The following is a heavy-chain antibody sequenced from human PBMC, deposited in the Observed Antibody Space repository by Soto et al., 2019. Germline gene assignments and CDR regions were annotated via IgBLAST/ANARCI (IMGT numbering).Heavy chain of an antibody. CDR2: ISGSGGST. CDR3: AKARIMITFGGVIAGNYYFDY. Sequence: GESLKISCAASGFTFSSSAMSWVRQAPGKGLEWVSAISGSGGSTYSADSVKGRFTISRDNSKNTLYLQMSSLRAEDTAVYYCAKARIMITFGGVIAGNYYFDYWGQGTLVTVSS. V-gene: IGHV3-23*01. CDR1: GFTFSSSA. D-gene: IGHD3-16*02. J-gene: IGHJ4*02.